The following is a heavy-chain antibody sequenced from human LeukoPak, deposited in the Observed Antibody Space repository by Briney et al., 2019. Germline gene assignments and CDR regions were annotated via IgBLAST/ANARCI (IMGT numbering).Heavy chain of an antibody. CDR1: GFTFSSYS. V-gene: IGHV3-21*01. Sequence: GGSLRLSCAASGFTFSSYSMNWVRQAPGKGLEWVSSISSSSSYIYYADSVKGRFTISRDNAKNSLYLQMNSLRAEDTAVYYCAREGSSSWFPQGDAFDIWGQGTMVTVSS. J-gene: IGHJ3*02. CDR2: ISSSSSYI. D-gene: IGHD6-13*01. CDR3: AREGSSSWFPQGDAFDI.